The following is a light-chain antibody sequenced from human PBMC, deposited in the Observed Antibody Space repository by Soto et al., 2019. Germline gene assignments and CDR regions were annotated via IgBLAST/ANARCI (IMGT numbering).Light chain of an antibody. V-gene: IGKV3-20*01. J-gene: IGKJ2*01. CDR2: GAS. CDR1: QTVSSRY. Sequence: EIVLTQSPGTLSLSPGKRATLSCRASQTVSSRYLAWYQQKPGQAPRLLMYGASNRATGIPDRFSGSGSGTDFTLTISRLEPEDFAVYFCQQYGRSPPFTFGQGTKVEIK. CDR3: QQYGRSPPFT.